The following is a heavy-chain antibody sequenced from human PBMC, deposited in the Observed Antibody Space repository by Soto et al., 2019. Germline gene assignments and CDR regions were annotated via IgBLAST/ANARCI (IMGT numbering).Heavy chain of an antibody. CDR2: INAGNGNT. D-gene: IGHD2-2*02. V-gene: IGHV1-3*01. CDR1: GYTFTSYA. CDR3: AKSATVRAVIAY. J-gene: IGHJ4*02. Sequence: SVKVSCKASGYTFTSYAMHWVRQAPGQRLEWMGWINAGNGNTKYSQKFQGRVTITRDTSASTAYMELSSLRSEGTAVYYCAKSATVRAVIAYWGQGTLVIVSS.